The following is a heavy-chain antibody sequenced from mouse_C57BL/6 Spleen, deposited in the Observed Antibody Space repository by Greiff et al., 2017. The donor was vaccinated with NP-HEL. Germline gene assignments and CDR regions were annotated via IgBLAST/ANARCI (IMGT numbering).Heavy chain of an antibody. V-gene: IGHV2-2*01. J-gene: IGHJ3*01. CDR2: IWSGGST. Sequence: VKLQESGPGLVQPSQSLSITCTVSGFSLTSYGVHWVRQSPGKGLEWLGVIWSGGSTAYNAAFISRLSISKDNSKSQVFFKMNSLQADDTAIYYCARSNYGSSSFAYWGQGTLVTVSA. CDR1: GFSLTSYG. D-gene: IGHD1-1*01. CDR3: ARSNYGSSSFAY.